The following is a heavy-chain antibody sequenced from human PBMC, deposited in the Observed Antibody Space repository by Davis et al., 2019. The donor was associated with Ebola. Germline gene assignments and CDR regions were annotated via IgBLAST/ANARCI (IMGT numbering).Heavy chain of an antibody. V-gene: IGHV3-7*03. J-gene: IGHJ4*02. CDR2: IKQDGSEK. CDR1: GFTFSNYW. D-gene: IGHD2-21*02. CDR3: ARLYCGGDCYSNLGY. Sequence: PGGSLRLSCAAPGFTFSNYWMSWVRQAPGKGLEWVANIKQDGSEKYYVDSVKGRFTISRDNAKNSLYLQMNSLRAEDTAVYYCARLYCGGDCYSNLGYWGQGTLVIVSS.